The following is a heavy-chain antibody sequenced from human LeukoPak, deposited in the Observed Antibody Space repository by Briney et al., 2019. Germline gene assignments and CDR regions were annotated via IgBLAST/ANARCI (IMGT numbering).Heavy chain of an antibody. CDR2: IRGNAGTT. J-gene: IGHJ5*02. D-gene: IGHD5-24*01. V-gene: IGHV3-23*01. Sequence: PGGTLRLSCAASGFIFSNYGMSWVRQAPGKGLEWVSAIRGNAGTTYYADSVKGRFTISRDNSKNTQYLQMNSLRAEDTAVYYCAKSRDGYNSVFGPWGQGTLVTVSS. CDR3: AKSRDGYNSVFGP. CDR1: GFIFSNYG.